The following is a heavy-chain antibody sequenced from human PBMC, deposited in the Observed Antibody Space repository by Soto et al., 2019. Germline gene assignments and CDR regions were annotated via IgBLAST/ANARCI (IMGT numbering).Heavy chain of an antibody. Sequence: SETLSLTCTVSGGSISSGGYYWSWIRQHPGKGLEWIGYIYYSGSTYYNPSLKSRVTISVDTSKNQFSLKLSSVTAADTAVYYCARFTFRDYYDSSGITTSQGYWGQGTLVTVSS. CDR2: IYYSGST. D-gene: IGHD3-22*01. CDR3: ARFTFRDYYDSSGITTSQGY. V-gene: IGHV4-31*03. CDR1: GGSISSGGYY. J-gene: IGHJ4*02.